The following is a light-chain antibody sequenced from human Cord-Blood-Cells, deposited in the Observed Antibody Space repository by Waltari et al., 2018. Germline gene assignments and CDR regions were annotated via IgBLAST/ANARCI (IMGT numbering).Light chain of an antibody. J-gene: IGLJ3*02. CDR1: SSDVGSYNL. CDR3: CSYAGSSTWV. CDR2: EGS. Sequence: QSALTQPASVSGSPGQSITIPCTGTSSDVGSYNLVTWYQQHPGKAPKPMIYEGSKRPAGVSNRFSGSKSGNTASLPISGLQAEDEADYYCCSYAGSSTWVFGGGTKLTVL. V-gene: IGLV2-23*01.